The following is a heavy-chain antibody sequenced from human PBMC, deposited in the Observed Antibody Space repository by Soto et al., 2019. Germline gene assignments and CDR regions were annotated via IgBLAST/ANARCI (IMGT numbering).Heavy chain of an antibody. J-gene: IGHJ6*02. CDR2: FSGSGGST. D-gene: IGHD3-3*01. Sequence: EVQLLESGGGLVQPGGSLRLSCAAAGFTFSNYALTWVRQSPGKGLEWVSTFSGSGGSTYYADSVRGRFTISRDNSKNTLLLQMNSLRVEDTAIYYCARDWTGDTCPCLDVWGQGTTVSVSS. V-gene: IGHV3-23*01. CDR1: GFTFSNYA. CDR3: ARDWTGDTCPCLDV.